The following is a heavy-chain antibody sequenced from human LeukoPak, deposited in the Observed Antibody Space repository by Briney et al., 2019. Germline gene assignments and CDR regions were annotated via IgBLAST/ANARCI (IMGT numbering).Heavy chain of an antibody. CDR3: ARSGYDAFDI. J-gene: IGHJ3*02. V-gene: IGHV3-23*01. CDR1: GFTFSSYA. Sequence: PGGSLRLSCAASGFTFSSYAMSWVRQAPGKGLEWVLAISGSGGSTYYADSVKGRFTISRDNSKNTLYLQMNSLRGEDTAVYYCARSGYDAFDIWGQGTMVTVSS. D-gene: IGHD2-2*03. CDR2: ISGSGGST.